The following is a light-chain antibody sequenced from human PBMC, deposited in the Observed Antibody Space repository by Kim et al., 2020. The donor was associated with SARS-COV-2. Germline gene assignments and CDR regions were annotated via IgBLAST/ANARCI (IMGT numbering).Light chain of an antibody. J-gene: IGLJ1*01. Sequence: QSVLTQPPSASATPGQRVTISCSGSSSNIGSNTVNWYQQLPGTAPKLLIYSNNQRPSGVPDRFSGSTSGTSASLAISGLQSEDEADYYCAAWDDSLNGPVFGTGTKVTVL. CDR3: AAWDDSLNGPV. CDR2: SNN. CDR1: SSNIGSNT. V-gene: IGLV1-44*01.